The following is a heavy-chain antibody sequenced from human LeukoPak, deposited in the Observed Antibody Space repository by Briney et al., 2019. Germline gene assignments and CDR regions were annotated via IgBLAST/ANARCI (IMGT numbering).Heavy chain of an antibody. CDR3: ARAAPNYYDSSGSLRNPYFDY. Sequence: PSETLSLTCTVSGGSISSGGYYWSWIRQHPGKGLEWIGNIYYSGSTYYSPSLKSRVTMSVDTSKNQFSLTLISVTAADTAVYFRARAAPNYYDSSGSLRNPYFDYWGQGTLVTVSS. J-gene: IGHJ4*02. CDR2: IYYSGST. V-gene: IGHV4-31*03. CDR1: GGSISSGGYY. D-gene: IGHD3-22*01.